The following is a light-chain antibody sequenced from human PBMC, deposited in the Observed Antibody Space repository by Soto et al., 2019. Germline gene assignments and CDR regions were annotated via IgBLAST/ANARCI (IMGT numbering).Light chain of an antibody. Sequence: SALTQPASVSGSPGQSITISCTGTSSDVGAYNHDSWYQQYPGEAPKVIIYDVSHRPAGVSNRFSGSKSGNTASLTISGLQTQDEADYYCSPYTSATTYVFGTGTKVTVL. J-gene: IGLJ1*01. V-gene: IGLV2-14*01. CDR2: DVS. CDR1: SSDVGAYNH. CDR3: SPYTSATTYV.